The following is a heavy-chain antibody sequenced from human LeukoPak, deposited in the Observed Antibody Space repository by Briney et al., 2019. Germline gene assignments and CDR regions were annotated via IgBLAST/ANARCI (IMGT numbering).Heavy chain of an antibody. Sequence: GGSLRLSCAASGYTFNTFGMHWVRQAPGKGLEWVAFIGYEGIHKYYADSVKGRFTISKDNSKTTLYLQMNSLSPDDTAVYYCARDLDGGYSSDYWGQGTLVTVSS. CDR1: GYTFNTFG. CDR2: IGYEGIHK. CDR3: ARDLDGGYSSDY. J-gene: IGHJ4*02. D-gene: IGHD5-18*01. V-gene: IGHV3-30*02.